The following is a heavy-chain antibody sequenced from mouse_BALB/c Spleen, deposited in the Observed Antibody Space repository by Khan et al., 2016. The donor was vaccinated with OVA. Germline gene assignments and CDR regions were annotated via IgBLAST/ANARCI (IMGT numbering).Heavy chain of an antibody. CDR2: IDSNGGST. V-gene: IGHV5-6-3*01. CDR1: TSPTSSYG. J-gene: IGHJ2*01. D-gene: IGHD2-12*01. Sequence: EVELVESGGGIVQLGGSLNRSSVSSTSPTSSYGMSSVRHTLDKRLELVATIDSNGGSTDYPDSVKRRFTTSGDNAKNAQYLKMGSRKSEDTAMYYGARSAIWGQGTTLTVSS. CDR3: ARSAI.